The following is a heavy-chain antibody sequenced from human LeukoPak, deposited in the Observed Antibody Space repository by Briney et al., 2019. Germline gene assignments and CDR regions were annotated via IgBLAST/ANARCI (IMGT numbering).Heavy chain of an antibody. CDR1: GYTFTSYA. Sequence: ASVKVSCKASGYTFTSYAMHWVRQAPGQRLEWMGWINAGNGNTKYSQKFQGRVTITRDTSASTAYMELSSLRSEDTAVYYCAREYYYDSSAYLAPWDYWGQGTLVTVSS. J-gene: IGHJ4*02. CDR3: AREYYYDSSAYLAPWDY. V-gene: IGHV1-3*01. D-gene: IGHD3-22*01. CDR2: INAGNGNT.